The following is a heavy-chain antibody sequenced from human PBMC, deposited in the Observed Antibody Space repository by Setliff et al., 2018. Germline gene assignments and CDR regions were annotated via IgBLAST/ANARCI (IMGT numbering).Heavy chain of an antibody. V-gene: IGHV3-30*02. CDR1: GFTFSSYG. D-gene: IGHD1-20*01. J-gene: IGHJ1*01. CDR3: AKDYSMAITVGYFQH. CDR2: IRYNGNNK. Sequence: GESLTISCAASGFTFSSYGMHWVRQAPGKGLEWVAFIRYNGNNKYYVDSVKGRFTISRDNSKNTLYLEMNSLRAEDTAVYYCAKDYSMAITVGYFQHWGHGTLVTVSS.